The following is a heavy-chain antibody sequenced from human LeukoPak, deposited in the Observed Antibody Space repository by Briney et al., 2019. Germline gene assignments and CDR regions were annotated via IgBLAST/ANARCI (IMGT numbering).Heavy chain of an antibody. CDR2: ISFDGSKK. CDR1: GSTFSRYR. Sequence: PGGSLRLSCADSGSTFSRYRMHWVRQAPGKGLEWVAVISFDGSKKYYADFVKGRFTISRDNSKNTLYLQMNSLRAEDTAVYYCAREYQGYSSSWHYYGMDVWGQGTSVTVSS. CDR3: AREYQGYSSSWHYYGMDV. D-gene: IGHD6-13*01. J-gene: IGHJ6*02. V-gene: IGHV3-30*03.